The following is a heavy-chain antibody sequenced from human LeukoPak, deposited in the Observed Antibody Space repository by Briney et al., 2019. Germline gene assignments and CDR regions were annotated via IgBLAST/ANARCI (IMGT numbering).Heavy chain of an antibody. CDR1: GFTFSSYS. J-gene: IGHJ4*02. V-gene: IGHV3-48*01. D-gene: IGHD5/OR15-5a*01. Sequence: GGSLRLSCAASGFTFSSYSMNWVRQAPGKGLEWVSYISSSSSTIYYADSVKGRFTISRDNAKNSLYLQMNSLRAEDTAVYYCARDLRVRGFDYWGQGTLVTVSS. CDR3: ARDLRVRGFDY. CDR2: ISSSSSTI.